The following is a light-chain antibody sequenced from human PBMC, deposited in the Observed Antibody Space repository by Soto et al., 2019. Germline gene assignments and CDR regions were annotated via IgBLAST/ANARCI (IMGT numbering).Light chain of an antibody. V-gene: IGLV2-14*01. Sequence: QSALTQPASVSGSPGKSITISCTGPSRYVGGYTHVSWYQQHPGKAPKLMIYEVSNRPSGLSNRFSGSKSGNTASLTISGLQAEDEAEYYCSSYTRSSTRVFCGGTKLTVL. CDR1: SRYVGGYTH. CDR2: EVS. CDR3: SSYTRSSTRV. J-gene: IGLJ3*02.